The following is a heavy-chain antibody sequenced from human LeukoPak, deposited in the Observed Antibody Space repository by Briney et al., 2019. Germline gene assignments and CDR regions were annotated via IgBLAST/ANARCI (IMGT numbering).Heavy chain of an antibody. J-gene: IGHJ4*02. V-gene: IGHV3-21*01. CDR2: ISSSSSYI. CDR3: ARGSTAMAFDY. Sequence: GGSLRLSCAASGFTFSSYSMNCVRQAPGKGLEWVSSISSSSSYIYYADSVKGRFTISRDNAKNSLYLQMNSLRAEDTAVYYCARGSTAMAFDYWGQGTLVTVSS. CDR1: GFTFSSYS. D-gene: IGHD5-18*01.